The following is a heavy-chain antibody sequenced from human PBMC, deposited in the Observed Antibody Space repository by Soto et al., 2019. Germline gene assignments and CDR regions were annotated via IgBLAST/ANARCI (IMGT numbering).Heavy chain of an antibody. V-gene: IGHV3-15*01. CDR1: GFTFSNAW. CDR3: TTDLRPAATLSIAARPDYYYYGMDV. CDR2: IKSKTDGGTT. D-gene: IGHD6-6*01. Sequence: RLSCAASGFTFSNAWMSWVRQAPGKGLEWVGRIKSKTDGGTTDYAAPVKGRFTISRDDSKNTLYLQMNSLKTEDTAVYYCTTDLRPAATLSIAARPDYYYYGMDVWGQGTTVTVSS. J-gene: IGHJ6*02.